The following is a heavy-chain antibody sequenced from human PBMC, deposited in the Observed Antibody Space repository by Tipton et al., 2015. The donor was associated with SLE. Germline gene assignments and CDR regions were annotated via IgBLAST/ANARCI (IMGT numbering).Heavy chain of an antibody. Sequence: TLSLTCSVSTYSISNGHYWAWVRQPPGKGLEWIGTVYHTGNTYYNPSLKSRVTMSVDTSKNQFSLKLNSVTAADTAVYYCASFPYGYYMDVWGKGTTVTVSS. CDR2: VYHTGNT. CDR1: TYSISNGHY. D-gene: IGHD2-8*01. J-gene: IGHJ6*03. CDR3: ASFPYGYYMDV. V-gene: IGHV4-38-2*01.